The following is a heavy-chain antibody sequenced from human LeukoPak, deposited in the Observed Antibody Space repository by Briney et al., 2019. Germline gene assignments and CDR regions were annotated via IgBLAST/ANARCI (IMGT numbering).Heavy chain of an antibody. J-gene: IGHJ5*02. CDR3: ARSPRGATTGWFDP. CDR2: INAGNGNT. Sequence: ASVKVSCKASGYTFTSYAMHWVRQAPGQRLEWMGWINAGNGNTKYSQKFQGRVTITRDTSASTAYMELSSLRSEDTAVYYCARSPRGATTGWFDPGGQGTLVTVSS. D-gene: IGHD1-26*01. CDR1: GYTFTSYA. V-gene: IGHV1-3*01.